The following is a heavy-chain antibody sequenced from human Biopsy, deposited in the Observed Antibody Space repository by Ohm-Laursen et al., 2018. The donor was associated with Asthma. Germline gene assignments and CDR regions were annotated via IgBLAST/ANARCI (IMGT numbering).Heavy chain of an antibody. CDR1: GFMFRSFG. J-gene: IGHJ4*02. CDR2: ISYDGNHK. D-gene: IGHD5-12*01. V-gene: IGHV3-30*18. Sequence: SLRLSCTASGFMFRSFGMHWIRQAPGKGLEWVAVISYDGNHKFYEDSVKGRFTISRDNSKNTLYLQMNSLRTEDTAVYYCAKRRGYSGHDNDYWGQGTLVTVSS. CDR3: AKRRGYSGHDNDY.